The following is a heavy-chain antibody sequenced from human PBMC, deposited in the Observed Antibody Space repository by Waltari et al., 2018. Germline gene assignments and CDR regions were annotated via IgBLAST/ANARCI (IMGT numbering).Heavy chain of an antibody. CDR1: GDSISSSSYY. D-gene: IGHD2-15*01. Sequence: QLQLQESGPGLVKASETLSLTCTVSGDSISSSSYYWGWVRQPPGKGLEWIGNMYYSGSTYYNPSLKSRVTISGDTSKSQFSLKLSSVTAADTSMYYCVRHARTTSGGKHFDHWARECWSPSPQ. CDR2: MYYSGST. J-gene: IGHJ4*02. CDR3: VRHARTTSGGKHFDH. V-gene: IGHV4-39*01.